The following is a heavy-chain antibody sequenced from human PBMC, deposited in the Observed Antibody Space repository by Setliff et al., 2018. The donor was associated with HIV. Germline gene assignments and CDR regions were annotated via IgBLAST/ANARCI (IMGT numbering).Heavy chain of an antibody. J-gene: IGHJ4*02. Sequence: SETLSLTCTVSGGSISSYYWSWIRQPAGKGLEWIGRIYTSGSTNYNPSLKSRLTLSIDTSKNQFSLKLSSVTAADTAVYYCARDRYAGEIDYWGQGTLVTVSS. CDR1: GGSISSYY. CDR3: ARDRYAGEIDY. V-gene: IGHV4-4*07. D-gene: IGHD3-10*01. CDR2: IYTSGST.